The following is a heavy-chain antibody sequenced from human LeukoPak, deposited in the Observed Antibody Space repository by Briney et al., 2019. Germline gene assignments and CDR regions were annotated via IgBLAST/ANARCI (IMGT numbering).Heavy chain of an antibody. Sequence: ASVKVSCKASGYTFTNYDISWVRQAPGQGLEWMGWISAYHGNTNYVQKFHGRVTMTTDTSTSTAYMELRSLRSDDTAVYYCAKEGIAARPNWFDPWGQGTLVTVSS. D-gene: IGHD6-6*01. V-gene: IGHV1-18*01. CDR1: GYTFTNYD. J-gene: IGHJ5*02. CDR3: AKEGIAARPNWFDP. CDR2: ISAYHGNT.